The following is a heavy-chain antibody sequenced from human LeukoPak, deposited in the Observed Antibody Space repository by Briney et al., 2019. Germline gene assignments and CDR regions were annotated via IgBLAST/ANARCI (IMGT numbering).Heavy chain of an antibody. J-gene: IGHJ4*02. CDR1: GFTFSSYS. V-gene: IGHV3-21*01. D-gene: IGHD2-8*01. CDR3: ARDGEDIVLMVYAMGLFDY. Sequence: GGSLRLSCAASGFTFSSYSMNWVRQAPGKGLEWVSSISSSSSYIYYADSVKGRFTISRDNAKNSLYLQMNSLRAEDTAVYYCARDGEDIVLMVYAMGLFDYWGQGTLVTVSS. CDR2: ISSSSSYI.